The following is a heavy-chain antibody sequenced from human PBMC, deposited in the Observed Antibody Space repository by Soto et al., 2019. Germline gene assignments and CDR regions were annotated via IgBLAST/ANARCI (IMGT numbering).Heavy chain of an antibody. Sequence: SVKVSCKASGGTFSSYAISWVRQAPGQGLEWMGGIIPIFGTANYAQKFQGRVTITADESTSTAYMELSSLRSEDTAVYYCARSIMITFGGVPTYFDYWGQGTLVTVSS. V-gene: IGHV1-69*13. CDR2: IIPIFGTA. CDR1: GGTFSSYA. J-gene: IGHJ4*02. CDR3: ARSIMITFGGVPTYFDY. D-gene: IGHD3-16*01.